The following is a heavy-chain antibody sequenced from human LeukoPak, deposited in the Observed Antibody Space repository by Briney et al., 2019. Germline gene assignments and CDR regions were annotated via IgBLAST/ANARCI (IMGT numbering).Heavy chain of an antibody. J-gene: IGHJ6*02. CDR2: INHSGST. D-gene: IGHD6-19*01. CDR3: AEGRGQWLVSGDYYYYGMDV. CDR1: GGSFSGYY. V-gene: IGHV4-34*01. Sequence: PSETLSLTCAVYGGSFSGYYWSWIRQPPGKGLEWIGEINHSGSTNYNPSLKSRVTISVDTSKNQFSLKLSSVTAADTAVYYCAEGRGQWLVSGDYYYYGMDVWGQGTTVTVSS.